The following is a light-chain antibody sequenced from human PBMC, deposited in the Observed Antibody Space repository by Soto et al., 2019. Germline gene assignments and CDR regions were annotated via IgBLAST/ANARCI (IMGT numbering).Light chain of an antibody. CDR1: SSDIGGYNY. CDR3: SSFTGTNNLYV. V-gene: IGLV2-8*01. J-gene: IGLJ1*01. Sequence: QSALTQPPSASGSPGQSVTISCTGTSSDIGGYNYVSWYQQHPGKAPKLMIYEVTKRPSGVPDRFSAPRSGNTASLTVSGLQSEDEADYYCSSFTGTNNLYVFGTGTKVTVL. CDR2: EVT.